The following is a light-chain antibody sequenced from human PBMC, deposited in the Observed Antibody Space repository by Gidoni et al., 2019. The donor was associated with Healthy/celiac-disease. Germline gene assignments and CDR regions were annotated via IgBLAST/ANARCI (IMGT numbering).Light chain of an antibody. CDR2: EGS. J-gene: IGLJ3*02. V-gene: IGLV2-23*01. Sequence: LTQPASVSGSPGQSITISCTGTSSDVGSYNLVSWYQQHPGKAPKLMIYEGSKRPSGVSNRFSGSKSGNTASLTISGLQAEDEADYYCCSYAGSSTVFGGGTKLTVL. CDR3: CSYAGSSTV. CDR1: SSDVGSYNL.